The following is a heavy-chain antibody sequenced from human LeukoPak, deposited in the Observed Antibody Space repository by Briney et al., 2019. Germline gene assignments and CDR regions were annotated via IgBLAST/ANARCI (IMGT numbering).Heavy chain of an antibody. J-gene: IGHJ4*02. CDR1: GFTFSSYA. CDR3: AKVGSVVVVPAAISH. V-gene: IGHV3-23*01. Sequence: GGSLRLSCAASGFTFSSYAMSWVRQAPGKGLEWVSAISGSGGSTYYADPVKGRFTISRDNSKNTLYLQMNSLRAEDTAVYYCAKVGSVVVVPAAISHWGQGTLVTVSS. CDR2: ISGSGGST. D-gene: IGHD2-2*01.